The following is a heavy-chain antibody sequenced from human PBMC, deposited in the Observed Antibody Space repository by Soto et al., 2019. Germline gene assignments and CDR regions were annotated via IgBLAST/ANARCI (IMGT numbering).Heavy chain of an antibody. CDR2: INPSGGST. V-gene: IGHV1-46*01. J-gene: IGHJ4*02. CDR1: GYTFTSYY. Sequence: ASGKVSCKAAGYTFTSYYMHWVRQAPGQGLEWMGIINPSGGSTSYAQKFQGRVTMTRDTSTRTVYMELSSLRSEDTAVYYCARAPSSTSCYQYWGQVTLVTVYS. D-gene: IGHD2-2*01. CDR3: ARAPSSTSCYQY.